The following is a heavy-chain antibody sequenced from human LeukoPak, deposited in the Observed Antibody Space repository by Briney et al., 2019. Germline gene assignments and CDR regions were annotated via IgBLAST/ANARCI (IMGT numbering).Heavy chain of an antibody. J-gene: IGHJ4*02. CDR1: GYTFTSYG. V-gene: IGHV1-18*01. CDR3: ARVSREMATIIPFDY. D-gene: IGHD5-24*01. CDR2: ISGYNGHT. Sequence: ASVKVSCKASGYTFTSYGISWVRQAPGQGLEWMGWISGYNGHTNYAQKFQGRVTMTRDTSISTAYMELSRLRSDDTAVYYCARVSREMATIIPFDYWGQGTLVTVSS.